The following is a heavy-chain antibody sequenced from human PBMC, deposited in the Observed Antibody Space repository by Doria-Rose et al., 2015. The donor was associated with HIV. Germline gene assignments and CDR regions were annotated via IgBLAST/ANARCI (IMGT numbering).Heavy chain of an antibody. Sequence: ESGPVLVKPTETLTLTCTVSGGSLSSPGMGVSWIRQPPGKALEWLANIFSDDERSYKTSLMSRPTISRGTSKSQVVLTMTDMDPVDTATYYCARIKSSRWYHKYYFDFWGQGTLVIVSA. V-gene: IGHV2-26*01. CDR2: IFSDDER. J-gene: IGHJ4*02. CDR1: GGSLSSPGMG. CDR3: ARIKSSRWYHKYYFDF. D-gene: IGHD6-13*01.